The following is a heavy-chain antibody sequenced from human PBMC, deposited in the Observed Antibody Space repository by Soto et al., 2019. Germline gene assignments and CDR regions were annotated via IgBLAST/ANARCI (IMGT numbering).Heavy chain of an antibody. CDR1: GFTFSSYA. V-gene: IGHV3-23*01. Sequence: EVQLLESGGGLVQPGGSLRLSCAASGFTFSSYAMSWVRQAPGKGLEWVSAISGSGGSTYYADSVKGRFTISRDNSKNTLYLQMNSLRAEDTAVYYCAKSGRLAVAGDPDAFDIWGQGTMVTVSS. J-gene: IGHJ3*02. D-gene: IGHD6-19*01. CDR2: ISGSGGST. CDR3: AKSGRLAVAGDPDAFDI.